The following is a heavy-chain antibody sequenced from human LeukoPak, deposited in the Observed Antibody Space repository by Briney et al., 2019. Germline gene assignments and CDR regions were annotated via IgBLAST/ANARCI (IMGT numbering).Heavy chain of an antibody. CDR1: GFTFSGYA. CDR3: AKVYSSGWYVGYFDY. V-gene: IGHV3-23*01. J-gene: IGHJ4*01. D-gene: IGHD6-19*01. Sequence: GGSLRLSCAASGFTFSGYAMSWVRQAPGKGLEWVSAISGSGGSTYYADSVKGRFTISRDNSKNTLYLQMNSLRAEDTAVYYCAKVYSSGWYVGYFDYWGQEPWSPSPQ. CDR2: ISGSGGST.